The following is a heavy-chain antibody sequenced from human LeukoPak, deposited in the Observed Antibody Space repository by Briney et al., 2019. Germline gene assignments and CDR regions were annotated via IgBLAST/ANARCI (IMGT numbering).Heavy chain of an antibody. J-gene: IGHJ4*02. CDR1: GFTFSPYA. CDR3: AKEPPILRWSFDY. Sequence: PGGSLRLSCAASGFTFSPYAMSWVRRTPGKGLEWVSAITGPGGSTYYADSVKGRFTISRDNSKNTLYLQMNSLRAEDTAVYYCAKEPPILRWSFDYWGQGTLVTVSS. D-gene: IGHD4-23*01. CDR2: ITGPGGST. V-gene: IGHV3-23*01.